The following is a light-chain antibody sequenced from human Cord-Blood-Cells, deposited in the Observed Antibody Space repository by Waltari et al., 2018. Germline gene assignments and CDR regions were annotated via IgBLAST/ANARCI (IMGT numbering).Light chain of an antibody. CDR2: YKSDSDK. V-gene: IGLV5-45*02. J-gene: IGLJ3*02. Sequence: QAVLTQPSSLSASPGASASLTCTLRSGINVGTYRIYWYQQKPGSPPQYLLSYKSDSDKQQGSGVPSRFSGSKEASANAGILLISGLQSEDEADYYCMIWHSSASVFGGGTKLTVL. CDR3: MIWHSSASV. CDR1: SGINVGTYR.